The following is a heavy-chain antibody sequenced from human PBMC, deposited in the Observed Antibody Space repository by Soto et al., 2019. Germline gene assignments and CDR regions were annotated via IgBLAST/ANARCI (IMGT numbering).Heavy chain of an antibody. J-gene: IGHJ4*02. Sequence: QVQLQESGPGLVKPSETLSLTCTVSGGSISSYYWSWIRQPPGKGLEWIGYIYYSGSTNYNPSLKSRVTISVDTSKNQFSLKLSSVTAADTAVYYCARQRMVTAIDFDYWGQGTLVTVSS. D-gene: IGHD2-21*02. CDR3: ARQRMVTAIDFDY. V-gene: IGHV4-59*08. CDR1: GGSISSYY. CDR2: IYYSGST.